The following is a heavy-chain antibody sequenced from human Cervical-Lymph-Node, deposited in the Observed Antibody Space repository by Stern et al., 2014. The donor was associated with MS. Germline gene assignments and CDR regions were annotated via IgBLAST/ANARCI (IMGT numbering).Heavy chain of an antibody. J-gene: IGHJ4*02. V-gene: IGHV4-4*02. CDR1: GGSILRTDW. CDR3: ASRTLTFPYYFDS. D-gene: IGHD3-9*01. Sequence: VQLVESGPGLVKPSGTLSLTCAVSGGSILRTDWGSWVRQPPGKGLEWIGEVHHSGNANYNPSLKRRVTITGDKSQNQFSLNLTAVTAADTALYYCASRTLTFPYYFDSWGQGTLVTVSS. CDR2: VHHSGNA.